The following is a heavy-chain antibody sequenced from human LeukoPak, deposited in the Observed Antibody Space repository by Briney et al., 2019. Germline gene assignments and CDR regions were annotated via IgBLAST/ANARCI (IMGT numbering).Heavy chain of an antibody. Sequence: SETLSLTCTVSGGSISSYYWSWIRQPPGKGLEWIGYIYYSGSTNYNPSLKSRVTISVDTSKNQFSLKPSSVTAADTAVYYCASSSSWYVSWFDPWGQGTLVTVSS. CDR3: ASSSSWYVSWFDP. J-gene: IGHJ5*02. CDR2: IYYSGST. CDR1: GGSISSYY. D-gene: IGHD6-13*01. V-gene: IGHV4-59*01.